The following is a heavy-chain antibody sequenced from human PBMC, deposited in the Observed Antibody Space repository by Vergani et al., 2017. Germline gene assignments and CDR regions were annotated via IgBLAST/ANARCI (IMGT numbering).Heavy chain of an antibody. V-gene: IGHV3-23*01. J-gene: IGHJ4*02. CDR2: ISSDGGST. D-gene: IGHD6-6*01. CDR3: AKGARGKSGSSNFDY. Sequence: EVQLLESGGGLVQPGGSLRLSCAASGFTFSTYAMTWVRQAPGKGLEWVSTISSDGGSTYYADSVKGRFTISRDNSKNTLSLQMNSLTAEDTAIYYCAKGARGKSGSSNFDYWGQGTLVTVSS. CDR1: GFTFSTYA.